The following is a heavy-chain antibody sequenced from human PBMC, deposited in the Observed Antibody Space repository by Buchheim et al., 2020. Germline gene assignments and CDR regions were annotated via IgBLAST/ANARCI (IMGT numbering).Heavy chain of an antibody. CDR3: ARDWAGIGGAFDY. J-gene: IGHJ4*02. V-gene: IGHV3-7*01. D-gene: IGHD1-14*01. Sequence: EVQLVESGGALVQPGGSLRLSCAASRFTFRSYWMSWVRQAPGKGLEWVANIKQDGSEKYYVDSVKGRFTISRDNAKKLLYLQMNSLRAEDTAVYYCARDWAGIGGAFDYWGQGTL. CDR1: RFTFRSYW. CDR2: IKQDGSEK.